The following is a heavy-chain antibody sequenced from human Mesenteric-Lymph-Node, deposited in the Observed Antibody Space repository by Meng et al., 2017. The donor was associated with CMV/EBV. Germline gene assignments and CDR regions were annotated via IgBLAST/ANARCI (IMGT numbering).Heavy chain of an antibody. V-gene: IGHV4-34*01. D-gene: IGHD6-19*01. CDR2: INHSGGT. CDR3: ARGHSGWKYYYYGMDV. J-gene: IGHJ6*02. CDR1: GGSFSAFY. Sequence: SETLSLTCAVYGGSFSAFYWSWIRQPPGKGLEWIGEINHSGGTNYNSSLKSRVTISIDTSKKQFSLKLSSVTAADTAVYYCARGHSGWKYYYYGMDVWGQGTTVTVSS.